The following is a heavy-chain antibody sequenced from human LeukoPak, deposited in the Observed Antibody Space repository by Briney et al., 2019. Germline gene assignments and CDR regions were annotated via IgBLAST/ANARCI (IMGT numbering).Heavy chain of an antibody. J-gene: IGHJ3*01. CDR1: GFTFSSYG. CDR2: ISGSGGST. CDR3: ARETTVTFPDVFDA. Sequence: PGGSLRLSCAASGFTFSSYGMSWVRQAPGKGLEWVSAISGSGGSTYYADSVRGRFTISRDNSKNAMFLQINNLRVDDTAVYYCARETTVTFPDVFDAWGQGTRVTVSS. V-gene: IGHV3-23*01. D-gene: IGHD4-17*01.